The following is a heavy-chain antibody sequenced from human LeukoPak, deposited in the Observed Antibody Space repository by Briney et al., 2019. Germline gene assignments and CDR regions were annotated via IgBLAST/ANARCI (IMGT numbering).Heavy chain of an antibody. V-gene: IGHV3-33*01. D-gene: IGHD1-7*01. J-gene: IGHJ4*02. CDR1: GLTFSRNG. CDR3: VRGGGNSDFDY. Sequence: GGSLRLSCAASGLTFSRNGMHWVRQAPGKGLEWVAFIWYDGSDEYYADSVKGRFTISRDNSKNTVYLQMNSLRAEDTAVYYTVRGGGNSDFDYWGQGTLVTVSS. CDR2: IWYDGSDE.